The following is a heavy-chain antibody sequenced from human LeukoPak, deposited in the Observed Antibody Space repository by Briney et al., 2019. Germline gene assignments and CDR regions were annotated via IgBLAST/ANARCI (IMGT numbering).Heavy chain of an antibody. CDR1: GYTFTNYG. Sequence: ASVKVSCKASGYTFTNYGISWVRQAPGQGLEWMGWINPNSGSINYAQKFQGRVTMTRDTSISTAYMELSRLRSDDTAVYYCARIAAALNWFDPWGPGTLVTVSS. V-gene: IGHV1-2*02. D-gene: IGHD6-13*01. J-gene: IGHJ5*02. CDR2: INPNSGSI. CDR3: ARIAAALNWFDP.